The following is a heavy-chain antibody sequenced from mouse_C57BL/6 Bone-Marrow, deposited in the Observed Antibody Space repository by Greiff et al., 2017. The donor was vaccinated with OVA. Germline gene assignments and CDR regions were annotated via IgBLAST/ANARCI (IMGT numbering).Heavy chain of an antibody. CDR2: INPNNGGT. J-gene: IGHJ2*01. D-gene: IGHD1-1*01. CDR3: ARREYYGSSLTGRDY. CDR1: GYTFTDYY. Sequence: DVKLQQSGPELVKPGASVKISCKASGYTFTDYYMNWVKQSHGKSLEWIGDINPNNGGTSYNQKFKGKATLTVDKSSSTAYMELRSLTSEDSAVYYCARREYYGSSLTGRDYWGQGTTLTVSS. V-gene: IGHV1-26*01.